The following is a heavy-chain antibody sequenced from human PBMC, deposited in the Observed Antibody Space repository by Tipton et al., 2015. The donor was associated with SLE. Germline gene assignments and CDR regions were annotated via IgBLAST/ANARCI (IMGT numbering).Heavy chain of an antibody. V-gene: IGHV3-49*04. CDR3: TRAPYDYIWGSYRYRTLYFDY. CDR2: IRSKAYGGTT. CDR1: GFTFGDYA. J-gene: IGHJ4*02. D-gene: IGHD3-16*02. Sequence: RSLRLSCTASGFTFGDYAMSWVRQAPGKGLEWVGFIRSKAYGGTTEYAASVKGRFTISRDDSKSIAYLQMNSLKTEDTAVYYCTRAPYDYIWGSYRYRTLYFDYWGQGTLVTVSS.